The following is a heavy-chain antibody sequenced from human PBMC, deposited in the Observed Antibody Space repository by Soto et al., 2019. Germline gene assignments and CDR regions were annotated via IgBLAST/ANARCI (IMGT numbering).Heavy chain of an antibody. CDR3: ASYVLRYFDWFSPLDY. CDR1: GYTFTSYG. V-gene: IGHV1-18*01. Sequence: ASVKVSCKASGYTFTSYGISWVRRAPGQGLEWMGWISAYNGNTNYAQKLQGRVTMTTDTSTSTAYMELRSLRSDDTAVYYCASYVLRYFDWFSPLDYWGQGTLVTVSS. J-gene: IGHJ4*02. CDR2: ISAYNGNT. D-gene: IGHD3-9*01.